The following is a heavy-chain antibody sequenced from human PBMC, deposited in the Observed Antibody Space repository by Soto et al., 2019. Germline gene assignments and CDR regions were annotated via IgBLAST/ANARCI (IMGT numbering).Heavy chain of an antibody. V-gene: IGHV4-30-2*01. J-gene: IGHJ4*01. CDR3: ARAHYGPSGYYFDS. CDR1: GDSITSGGYS. D-gene: IGHD3-22*01. Sequence: QLQLQESGSGLVKPSETLSLTCSVSGDSITSGGYSWSWIRQPPRRGLEWIGYIYHTGSASYSPSLTGRVTISVDKSKNQFSLSLNSVTAADTAIYYCARAHYGPSGYYFDSWGQGSRFTVST. CDR2: IYHTGSA.